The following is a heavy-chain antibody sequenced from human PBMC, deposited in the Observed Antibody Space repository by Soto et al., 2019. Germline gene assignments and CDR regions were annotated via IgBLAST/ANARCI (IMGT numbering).Heavy chain of an antibody. J-gene: IGHJ6*02. CDR2: IIPIFDTA. CDR3: AGHSSGVPGYYYGMDV. CDR1: GGTFSSYA. V-gene: IGHV1-69*13. Sequence: GASVKVSCKASGGTFSSYAISWVRQAPGQGLEWMGGIIPIFDTADYAQKLQGRVTITADESTNTAYMELSSLRSEDTAVYYCAGHSSGVPGYYYGMDVWGQGTTVTVSS. D-gene: IGHD3-22*01.